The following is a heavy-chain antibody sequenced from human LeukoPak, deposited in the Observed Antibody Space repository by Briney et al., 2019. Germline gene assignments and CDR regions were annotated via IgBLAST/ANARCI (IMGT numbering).Heavy chain of an antibody. J-gene: IGHJ5*01. CDR2: ISNNDSTSDKTGST. D-gene: IGHD3-3*01. Sequence: SETLSLTCIVSGDSISGYFWTWIRQPPGKELEWIGFISNNDSTSDKTGSTSYNPSLKSRVSVSADTARNRLSLRLTSVPAADTAVDFWGRGRGGFWNWLGSWGQGNPVTGSS. CDR1: GDSISGYF. V-gene: IGHV4-59*01. CDR3: GRGRGGFWNWLGS.